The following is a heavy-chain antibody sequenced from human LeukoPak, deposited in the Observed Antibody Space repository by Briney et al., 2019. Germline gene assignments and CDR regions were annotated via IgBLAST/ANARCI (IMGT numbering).Heavy chain of an antibody. D-gene: IGHD3-16*01. CDR3: ARLGHGGYYSYMDV. CDR2: ISTDGTT. V-gene: IGHV3-23*01. J-gene: IGHJ6*03. Sequence: GGSLRLSCAVSGFTFANYAMTWVRQAPGKGLESVSSISTDGTTYYAHSVKGRFTLSRDNSKNTLYLQMSSLRAEDTAVYYCARLGHGGYYSYMDVWGKGTTVTVSS. CDR1: GFTFANYA.